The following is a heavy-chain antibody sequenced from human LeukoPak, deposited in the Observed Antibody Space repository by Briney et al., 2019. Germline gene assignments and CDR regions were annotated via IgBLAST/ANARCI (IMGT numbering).Heavy chain of an antibody. Sequence: LRLSCAASGFTFDDYGMSWIRQPPGKGLEWIGYIYHSGSTYYNPSLKSRVTISVDRSKNQFSLKLSSVTAADTAVYYCARYTVTLPRWFDPWGQGTLVTVSS. J-gene: IGHJ5*02. V-gene: IGHV4-30-2*01. CDR1: GFTFDDYG. CDR3: ARYTVTLPRWFDP. D-gene: IGHD4-17*01. CDR2: IYHSGST.